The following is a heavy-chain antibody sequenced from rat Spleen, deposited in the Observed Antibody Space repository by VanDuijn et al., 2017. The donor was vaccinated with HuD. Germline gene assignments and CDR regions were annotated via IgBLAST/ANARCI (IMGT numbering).Heavy chain of an antibody. CDR2: IIYDGSST. D-gene: IGHD5-1*01. Sequence: EVQLVESGGGLVQPGRSLKLSCAASGFTFSDYGMAWVRQAPTKGLEWVATIIYDGSSTYYRDSVKGRFTLSRDNAKNTQSLQMDSLRSEDTATYYCTTDRTGALMDAWGQGASVTVSS. CDR3: TTDRTGALMDA. V-gene: IGHV5-29*01. J-gene: IGHJ4*01. CDR1: GFTFSDYG.